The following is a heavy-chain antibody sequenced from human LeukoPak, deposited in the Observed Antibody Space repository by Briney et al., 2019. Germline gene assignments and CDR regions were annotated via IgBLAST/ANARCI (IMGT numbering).Heavy chain of an antibody. CDR2: SKNKADSYTT. V-gene: IGHV3-72*01. D-gene: IGHD5-12*01. CDR1: GFTFSDHY. CDR3: TTALGGYSGYDWDY. J-gene: IGHJ4*02. Sequence: GGSLRLSCAASGFTFSDHYMDWVRQAPGKGLEWVGRSKNKADSYTTQYAASVKGRFTISRDDSKQSLYLQMNSLKTEDTAVYYCTTALGGYSGYDWDYWGQGTLVTVSS.